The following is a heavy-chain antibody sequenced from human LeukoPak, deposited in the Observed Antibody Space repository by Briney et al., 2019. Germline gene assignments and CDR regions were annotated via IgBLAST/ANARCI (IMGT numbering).Heavy chain of an antibody. CDR2: IKRNAAGGTA. CDR1: GFIFSDAW. V-gene: IGHV3-15*01. J-gene: IGHJ4*02. D-gene: IGHD4-23*01. CDR3: TTDVPWSEESS. Sequence: PGGSLRLSCVASGFIFSDAWMSWVRQAPGRGLEWVGRIKRNAAGGTAAYAAPVKDRFIISRDDSKNTLYLQMDSLKTEDTAVYYCTTDVPWSEESSWGQGTLVTVSS.